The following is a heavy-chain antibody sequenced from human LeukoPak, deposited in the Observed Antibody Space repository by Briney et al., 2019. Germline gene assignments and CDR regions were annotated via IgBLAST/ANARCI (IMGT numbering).Heavy chain of an antibody. CDR2: IYPGDSDT. V-gene: IGHV5-51*01. J-gene: IGHJ3*02. D-gene: IGHD2-2*03. CDR1: GYSFTSYW. Sequence: GESLKISCKGSGYSFTSYWIGWVRQMPGKGLEWMGIIYPGDSDTRYSPSFQGQVTISADKSISTAYLQWSSLKASDTAMYYCASGYCSSTSCQITKDAFDIWGQGTMVTVSS. CDR3: ASGYCSSTSCQITKDAFDI.